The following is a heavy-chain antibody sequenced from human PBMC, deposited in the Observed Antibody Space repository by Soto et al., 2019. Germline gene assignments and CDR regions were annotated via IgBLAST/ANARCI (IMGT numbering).Heavy chain of an antibody. V-gene: IGHV1-46*01. J-gene: IGHJ6*02. D-gene: IGHD6-13*01. CDR2: INPSGGST. CDR1: GYTFTSYY. CDR3: ARGSFGRIAAAGLYYGMDV. Sequence: ASVKVSCKASGYTFTSYYMHWVRQAPGQGLEWMGIINPSGGSTSYAQKFQGRVTMTRDTSTSTVYMELSSLRSEDTAVYYCARGSFGRIAAAGLYYGMDVWGQGTTVTVSS.